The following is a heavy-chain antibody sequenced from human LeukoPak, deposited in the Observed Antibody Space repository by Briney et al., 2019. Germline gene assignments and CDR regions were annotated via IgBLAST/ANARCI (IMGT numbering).Heavy chain of an antibody. CDR1: GYTFTGYY. V-gene: IGHV1-2*02. Sequence: ASVKVSCKASGYTFTGYYMHWVRQAPGQGLEWMGWINPNSGGTNYAQKFQGRVTMTRDTSISTAYMELSRLRSDDTAMYYCAGSCSGGSCYSLPAFDIWGQGTMVTVSS. CDR2: INPNSGGT. J-gene: IGHJ3*02. D-gene: IGHD2-15*01. CDR3: AGSCSGGSCYSLPAFDI.